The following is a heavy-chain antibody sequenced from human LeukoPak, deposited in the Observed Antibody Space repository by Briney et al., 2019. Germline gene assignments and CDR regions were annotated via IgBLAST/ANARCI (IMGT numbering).Heavy chain of an antibody. CDR3: VRDVSVNLYRAWFDP. Sequence: ASVKVSCKASGYSFTSYGFSWVRQAPGQGLEWMGWISPYNANTNYAQKFRGRVTMTTDTSTSTAYMELRSLRSDDTAVYYCVRDVSVNLYRAWFDPWGQGTLVIVSP. D-gene: IGHD3-16*02. CDR2: ISPYNANT. V-gene: IGHV1-18*01. J-gene: IGHJ5*02. CDR1: GYSFTSYG.